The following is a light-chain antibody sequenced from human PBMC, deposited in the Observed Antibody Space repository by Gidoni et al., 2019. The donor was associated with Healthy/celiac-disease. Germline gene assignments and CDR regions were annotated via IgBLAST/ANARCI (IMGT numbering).Light chain of an antibody. CDR2: DAS. V-gene: IGKV3-11*01. CDR3: QQRSNWHRA. Sequence: EIVLTQSPDTLSLSPGERATLSCRASQSVSSYLAWDQQKPGQAPRLLIYDASNRATGIPARFSGSGSGTDFTLTISSLEPEDFSVYYCQQRSNWHRAFGPGTKVDIK. CDR1: QSVSSY. J-gene: IGKJ3*01.